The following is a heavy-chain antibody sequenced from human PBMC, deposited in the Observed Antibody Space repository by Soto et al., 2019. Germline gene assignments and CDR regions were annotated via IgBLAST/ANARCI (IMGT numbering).Heavy chain of an antibody. CDR2: IYHTGST. CDR1: AGSLSNYY. J-gene: IGHJ4*02. V-gene: IGHV4-59*01. Sequence: SETLSLTCSVSAGSLSNYYWTWIRQSPGKGLEWIGEIYHTGSTKYNPSLKSRVAISVDMSKNQFSLTLSSVTPADTAVYYCARGGRGSGLYFLYYFDLWGQRTLVTVSS. CDR3: ARGGRGSGLYFLYYFDL. D-gene: IGHD3-16*01.